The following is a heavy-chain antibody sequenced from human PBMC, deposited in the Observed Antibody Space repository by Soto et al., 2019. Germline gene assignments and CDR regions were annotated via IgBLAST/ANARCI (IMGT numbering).Heavy chain of an antibody. V-gene: IGHV2-5*02. CDR1: GFSLSTSGVG. CDR3: AHRQRTVYFDY. J-gene: IGHJ4*02. Sequence: QITLKESGPTLVKPTQTLTLTCTFSGFSLSTSGVGVGWIRQPPGKALEWLALTYWDDDTRYSPSLKSRLTITKDTSKNQVVLTMTNMDPVDTATYYCAHRQRTVYFDYWGQGTLVTVSS. CDR2: TYWDDDT. D-gene: IGHD4-17*01.